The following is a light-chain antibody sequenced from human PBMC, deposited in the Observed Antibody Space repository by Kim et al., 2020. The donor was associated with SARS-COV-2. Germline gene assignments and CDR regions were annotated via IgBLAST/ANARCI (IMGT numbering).Light chain of an antibody. V-gene: IGLV3-21*04. Sequence: APGKTARITCGGNNIGSKSVLWYQQKPGQAPVLVIYYDSDRPSGIHERFSGSNSGNTATLTISRVEAGDEADYYCQVWDSSSDHPVFGGGTQLTVL. CDR2: YDS. J-gene: IGLJ3*02. CDR1: NIGSKS. CDR3: QVWDSSSDHPV.